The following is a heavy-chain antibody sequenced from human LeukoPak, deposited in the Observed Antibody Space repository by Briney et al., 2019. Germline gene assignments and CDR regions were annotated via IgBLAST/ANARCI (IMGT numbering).Heavy chain of an antibody. D-gene: IGHD3-22*01. J-gene: IGHJ4*02. CDR3: ARPYTDLYYYDSSGYYGY. CDR1: GYTFTGYY. Sequence: ASVKVSCKASGYTFTGYYMHWVRQAPGQGLEWMGWINPNSGGTNYAQRFQGRVTMTRDTSISTAYMELSRLRSDDTAVYYCARPYTDLYYYDSSGYYGYWGQGTLVTVSS. CDR2: INPNSGGT. V-gene: IGHV1-2*02.